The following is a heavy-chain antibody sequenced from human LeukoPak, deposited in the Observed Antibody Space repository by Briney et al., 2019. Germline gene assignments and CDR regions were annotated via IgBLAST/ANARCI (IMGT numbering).Heavy chain of an antibody. D-gene: IGHD5-18*01. CDR1: GGSFSGYY. CDR2: INHSGST. J-gene: IGHJ4*02. Sequence: PSETLSLTCAVYGGSFSGYYWSWIRQPPGEGLEWIGEINHSGSTNYNPSLKSRVTISVDTSKNQFSLKLSSVTAADTAVYYCARGRYSFSVYYFDYWGQGTLVTVSS. CDR3: ARGRYSFSVYYFDY. V-gene: IGHV4-34*01.